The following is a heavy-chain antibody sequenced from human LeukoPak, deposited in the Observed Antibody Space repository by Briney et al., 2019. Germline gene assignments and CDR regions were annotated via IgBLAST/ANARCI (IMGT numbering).Heavy chain of an antibody. CDR1: GYTFTSYY. Sequence: ASVKVSCKASGYTFTSYYMHWVRQAPGQGLEWMGIINPSGGSTSYAQKFQGRVTMTRDTSTSTVYMELSSLRSEDTAVYYCASISYDFWSGYPRDYYYMDVWGKGTTVTVSS. D-gene: IGHD3-3*01. CDR2: INPSGGST. V-gene: IGHV1-46*01. CDR3: ASISYDFWSGYPRDYYYMDV. J-gene: IGHJ6*03.